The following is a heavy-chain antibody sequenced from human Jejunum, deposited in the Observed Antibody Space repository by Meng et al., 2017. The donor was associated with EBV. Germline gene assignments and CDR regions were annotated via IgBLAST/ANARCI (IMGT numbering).Heavy chain of an antibody. Sequence: QLQLQESGSGLVEPSETLSLTCAVSGGSISSGGYSWHWIRQPPGKGLQWIGYIYYSGSAFYNPSLKSRVTLSVDRSKNQFSLNLSSVTAADTAVYYCARGAYFDYWGQGTLVTVSS. CDR3: ARGAYFDY. V-gene: IGHV4-30-2*01. J-gene: IGHJ4*02. CDR1: GGSISSGGYS. CDR2: IYYSGSA.